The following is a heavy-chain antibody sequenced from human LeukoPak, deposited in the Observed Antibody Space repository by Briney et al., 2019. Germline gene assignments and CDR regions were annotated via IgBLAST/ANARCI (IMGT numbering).Heavy chain of an antibody. V-gene: IGHV2-5*01. CDR2: IYWNDDK. J-gene: IGHJ4*02. CDR3: AHRLLLVDSFDY. D-gene: IGHD2-8*01. Sequence: SGPTLVKPTQTLTLTCTFSGFSLSTSGVGVGWIRQPPGKALEWLALIYWNDDKRYSPSLKSRLTITKDTSKNQVVLTMTNMDPVDTATYYRAHRLLLVDSFDYWGQGTLVTVSS. CDR1: GFSLSTSGVG.